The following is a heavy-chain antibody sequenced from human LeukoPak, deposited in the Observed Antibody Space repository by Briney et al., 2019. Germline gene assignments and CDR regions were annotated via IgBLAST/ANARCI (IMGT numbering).Heavy chain of an antibody. CDR1: GGSISSSSYY. CDR2: IYYSGTT. CDR3: ARHGPIGSTWYKDMFDY. J-gene: IGHJ4*02. V-gene: IGHV4-39*01. Sequence: SETLSLTCTVSGGSISSSSYYWGWIRQPPGKGLEWIGIIYYSGTTYYNPSLKSRVTISVDTSKNQFSLKLSSVTAADTAVYYCARHGPIGSTWYKDMFDYWGQGTLVTVSS. D-gene: IGHD6-13*01.